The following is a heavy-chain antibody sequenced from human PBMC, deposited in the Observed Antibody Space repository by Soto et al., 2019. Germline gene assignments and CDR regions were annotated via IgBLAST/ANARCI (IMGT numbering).Heavy chain of an antibody. J-gene: IGHJ4*02. CDR2: IYSNGDT. D-gene: IGHD4-17*01. CDR3: ARGVTTGMAFDY. Sequence: PSETLSLTCSVSSDSMNSGGYYWSWIRQHPGKGLEWIGYIYSNGDTYYNPSLKSRVTISVDTSKNQFSLNLTSVTAADTAVYYCARGVTTGMAFDYWGQGTLVTVSS. CDR1: SDSMNSGGYY. V-gene: IGHV4-31*03.